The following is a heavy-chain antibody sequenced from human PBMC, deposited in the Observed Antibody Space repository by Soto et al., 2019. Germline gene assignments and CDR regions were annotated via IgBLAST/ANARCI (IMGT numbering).Heavy chain of an antibody. J-gene: IGHJ5*02. CDR2: INAGNGNT. CDR1: GYTFTTCA. V-gene: IGHV1-3*01. Sequence: QIQLVQSGAEVKKPGASVKVSCKASGYTFTTCATHWVRQARGQSLEWMGWINAGNGNTKYSQKFQGRVTITTDTSASTAHMARSSLSFDDTAVYDFARDDEVAGNINCDPGGQGTLVTVS. CDR3: ARDDEVAGNINCDP. D-gene: IGHD6-19*01.